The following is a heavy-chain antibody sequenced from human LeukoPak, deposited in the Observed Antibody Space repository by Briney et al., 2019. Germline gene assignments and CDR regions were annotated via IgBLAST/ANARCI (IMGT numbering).Heavy chain of an antibody. CDR1: GFTFSTYA. CDR3: ARGFLGGTDQYFDS. Sequence: GGSLRLSCAASGFTFSTYAMNWVRQAPAKGLEWVSTIGGGGPTTDYADSVKDRFTISRDNSKNTLYLQMSSLRAEDTAVYFCARGFLGGTDQYFDSWGQGTLVTVSS. J-gene: IGHJ4*02. D-gene: IGHD6-19*01. V-gene: IGHV3-23*01. CDR2: IGGGGPTT.